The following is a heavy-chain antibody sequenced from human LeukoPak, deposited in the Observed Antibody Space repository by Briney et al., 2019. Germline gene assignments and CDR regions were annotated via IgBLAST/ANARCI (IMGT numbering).Heavy chain of an antibody. CDR1: GGTSSSYA. V-gene: IGHV1-69*05. CDR2: IIPIFGTA. CDR3: ARERTNSIVGATGDFDY. J-gene: IGHJ4*02. D-gene: IGHD1-26*01. Sequence: SVKVSCKASGGTSSSYAISWVRQAPGQGLEWMGGIIPIFGTANYAQKFQGRVTITTDESTSTAYMELSSLRSEDTAVYYCARERTNSIVGATGDFDYWGQGTLVTVSS.